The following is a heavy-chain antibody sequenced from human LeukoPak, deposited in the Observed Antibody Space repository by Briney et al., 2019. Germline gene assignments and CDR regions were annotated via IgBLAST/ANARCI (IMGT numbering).Heavy chain of an antibody. CDR2: INHSGST. CDR3: ARGRREGSGWLGWLDP. CDR1: AGSYSGYY. D-gene: IGHD6-19*01. Sequence: KTSETLSLTCAVYAGSYSGYYWSWIRQPPGKGLEWIGEINHSGSTNYNPSLKSRVTISVDTSKNQFSLKLSSVTAADTAVYYCARGRREGSGWLGWLDPWGQGTLVTVSS. J-gene: IGHJ5*02. V-gene: IGHV4-34*01.